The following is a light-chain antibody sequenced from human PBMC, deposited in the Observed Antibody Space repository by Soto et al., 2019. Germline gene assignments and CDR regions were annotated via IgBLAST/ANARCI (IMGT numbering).Light chain of an antibody. CDR2: KVS. Sequence: EVVMPQSPLSLPVTLGQPASISCRSSQSLAYIDGNTYLSWFQQRPGQSPMRLIYKVSNRESGVTDRFSGSGSGTDFTLKISRVEAEDVGVYYCMEGTHWRPYTFGQGTQLEVK. V-gene: IGKV2-30*01. CDR3: MEGTHWRPYT. J-gene: IGKJ2*01. CDR1: QSLAYIDGNTY.